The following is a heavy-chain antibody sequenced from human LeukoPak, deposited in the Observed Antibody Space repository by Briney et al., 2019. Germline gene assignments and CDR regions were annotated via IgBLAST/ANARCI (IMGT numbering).Heavy chain of an antibody. Sequence: SETLSLTCAVSGYSISSGYYWGWIRQTPGKGPEWIGSIYHSGSTSYNSSLKSRVTISVDTSKNQFSLKLSSVTAADTAMYYCARNSSGYYFDYWGQGTLVTVSS. CDR2: IYHSGST. D-gene: IGHD6-19*01. CDR1: GYSISSGYY. V-gene: IGHV4-38-2*01. CDR3: ARNSSGYYFDY. J-gene: IGHJ4*02.